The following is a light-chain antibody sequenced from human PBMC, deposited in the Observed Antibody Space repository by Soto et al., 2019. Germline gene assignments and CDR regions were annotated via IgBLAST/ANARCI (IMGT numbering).Light chain of an antibody. CDR1: QSVRSSY. J-gene: IGKJ1*01. Sequence: DIVLTQSPGTLSLSPGQRATLSCRSSQSVRSSYLAWYQHRPGQAPRLLIYGASSRATGIPDRFSGSGSGTDFTLTISRLEPEDVAVYYCQQYGSSLWTLGQGTKVDIK. CDR2: GAS. V-gene: IGKV3-20*01. CDR3: QQYGSSLWT.